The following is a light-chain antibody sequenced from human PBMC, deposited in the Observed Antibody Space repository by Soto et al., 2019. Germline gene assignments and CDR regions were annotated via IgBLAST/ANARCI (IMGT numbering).Light chain of an antibody. J-gene: IGKJ3*01. CDR3: QQYMNWPPLT. CDR2: GGS. CDR1: ESISRN. Sequence: EIVMTQSPATLSVSPGERVTLSCRASESISRNLAWYQQKPGQAPRLLIYGGSIMDTGVPARFSGGGTGTPFTLTISSLQSEDSAVYFRQQYMNWPPLTFGPGTKVDV. V-gene: IGKV3-15*01.